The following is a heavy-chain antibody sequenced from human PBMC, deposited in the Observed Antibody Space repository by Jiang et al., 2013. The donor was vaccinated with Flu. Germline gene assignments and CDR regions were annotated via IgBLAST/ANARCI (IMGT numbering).Heavy chain of an antibody. CDR3: AREGAWGDFDI. Sequence: SGAEVKKPGASVKLSCNASMYTFTAHYYHWVRQAPGQGLEWMGWINPNSGRTNYAQKFQGWVTMTRDMSTTTVYMELSSLKSDDTSVYYCAREGAWGDFDIWGRGTMVTVSS. J-gene: IGHJ3*02. CDR1: MYTFTAHY. CDR2: INPNSGRT. V-gene: IGHV1-2*04. D-gene: IGHD7-27*01.